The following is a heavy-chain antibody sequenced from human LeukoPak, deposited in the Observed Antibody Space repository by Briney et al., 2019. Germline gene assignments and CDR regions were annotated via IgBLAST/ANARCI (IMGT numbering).Heavy chain of an antibody. D-gene: IGHD3-9*01. CDR3: ASRTKLRYFDWLLPTSDY. CDR1: GGSFSGYY. V-gene: IGHV4-34*01. Sequence: SETLSLTCAVYGGSFSGYYWSWIRQPPGKGLEWIGEINHSGSTNYNPSLKSRVTISVDTSKNQFSLKLSSVTAADTAVYYCASRTKLRYFDWLLPTSDYWGQGTLVTVSS. J-gene: IGHJ4*02. CDR2: INHSGST.